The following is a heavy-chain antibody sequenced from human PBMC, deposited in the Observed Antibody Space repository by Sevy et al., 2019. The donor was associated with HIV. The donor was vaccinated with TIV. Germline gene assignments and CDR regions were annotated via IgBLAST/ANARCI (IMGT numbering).Heavy chain of an antibody. Sequence: GESLKISCAASGFTFNTHAMTWVRQAPGKGLEWVSVISGPGLSTYYADSVKGRFTISRDNSKNTLYLQMNSLRADDTATYYCAKALNPALESMIEVVLRTLKGFDVWGQGTIVTVSS. CDR2: ISGPGLST. CDR3: AKALNPALESMIEVVLRTLKGFDV. V-gene: IGHV3-23*01. J-gene: IGHJ3*01. D-gene: IGHD3-22*01. CDR1: GFTFNTHA.